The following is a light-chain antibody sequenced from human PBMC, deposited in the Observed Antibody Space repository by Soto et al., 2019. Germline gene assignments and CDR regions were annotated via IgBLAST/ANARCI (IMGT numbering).Light chain of an antibody. CDR2: DNN. J-gene: IGLJ2*01. V-gene: IGLV1-51*01. CDR1: SSNIGNNY. Sequence: QSVLTQSPSVSAAPGQKVTISCSGSSSNIGNNYVSWYQQLPGTAPKLLIYDNNKRPSGIPDRYSGSKSGTSGTLNITGLQTVDETDYYCAKWDGSLPGEVFGGGTKLTVL. CDR3: AKWDGSLPGEV.